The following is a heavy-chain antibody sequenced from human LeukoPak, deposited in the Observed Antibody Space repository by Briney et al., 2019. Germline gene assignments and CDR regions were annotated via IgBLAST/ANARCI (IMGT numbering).Heavy chain of an antibody. J-gene: IGHJ6*04. CDR1: GFTFSSYS. Sequence: GGSLRLSCAASGFTFSSYSMNWVRQAPGKGLEWVSSISSSSSYIYYADSVKGRFTISRDNAKNSLYLQMNSLRAEDTAVYYCASAFIVVPAPGTMDVWGKGTTVTVSS. CDR3: ASAFIVVPAPGTMDV. CDR2: ISSSSSYI. D-gene: IGHD2-2*01. V-gene: IGHV3-21*01.